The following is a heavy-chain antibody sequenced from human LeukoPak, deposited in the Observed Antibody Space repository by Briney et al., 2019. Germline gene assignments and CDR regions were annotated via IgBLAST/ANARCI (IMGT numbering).Heavy chain of an antibody. J-gene: IGHJ6*03. D-gene: IGHD3-22*01. CDR3: ARGPYYYDRDYYYMHV. V-gene: IGHV5-51*01. Sequence: GESLKISCKGSGYSFTSYWIGWGRQLPGKGLEWMGIIYPGDSDTRYSPSFQGQVTISADKSISTAYLQWSSLKASDTAMYYCARGPYYYDRDYYYMHVWGKGTTVTVSS. CDR1: GYSFTSYW. CDR2: IYPGDSDT.